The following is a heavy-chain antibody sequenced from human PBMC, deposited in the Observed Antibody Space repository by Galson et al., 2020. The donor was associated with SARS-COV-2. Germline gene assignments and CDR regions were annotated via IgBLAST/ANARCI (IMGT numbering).Heavy chain of an antibody. CDR1: GYTLTSYY. V-gene: IGHV1-46*01. CDR3: ARDSQGGNDYNYLLF. Sequence: ASVQVSCKASGYTLTSYYIHWVRQAPGQGLEWMGIINPSGGGTTYAQKFQGRVTMTRDTSTSTVYMELSSLRSEDTAVYYCARDSQGGNDYNYLLFWGQGTLVTVSS. CDR2: INPSGGGT. J-gene: IGHJ4*02. D-gene: IGHD4-4*01.